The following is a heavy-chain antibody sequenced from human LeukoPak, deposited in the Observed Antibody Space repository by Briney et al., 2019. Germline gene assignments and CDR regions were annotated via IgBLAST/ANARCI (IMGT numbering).Heavy chain of an antibody. J-gene: IGHJ1*01. CDR1: GGSISSYY. Sequence: PSETLSLTCTASGGSISSYYWSWIRQPPGKGLEWIGYIYYCGSTNYSPSLKSRVTISVDTSKTQFSLKLSSVTAADTAVYYCASVPESGYCSSTSCYEGSEYFQHWGQGTLVTVSS. CDR2: IYYCGST. D-gene: IGHD2-2*01. CDR3: ASVPESGYCSSTSCYEGSEYFQH. V-gene: IGHV4-59*01.